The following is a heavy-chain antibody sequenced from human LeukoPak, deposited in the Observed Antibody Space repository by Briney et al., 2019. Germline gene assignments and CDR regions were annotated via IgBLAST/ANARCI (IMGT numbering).Heavy chain of an antibody. D-gene: IGHD3-10*01. V-gene: IGHV3-53*01. Sequence: PGGSLRLSCAASGFTVSSNYMSWVRQAPGKGLEWVSVIYSGGSPYYADSVKGRFTISRDNSKGTLYIQMNSLRAEDTAVYYCARAKPKNMVRGLIMRRESRYYFDYWGQGTLVTVSS. J-gene: IGHJ4*02. CDR1: GFTVSSNY. CDR2: IYSGGSP. CDR3: ARAKPKNMVRGLIMRRESRYYFDY.